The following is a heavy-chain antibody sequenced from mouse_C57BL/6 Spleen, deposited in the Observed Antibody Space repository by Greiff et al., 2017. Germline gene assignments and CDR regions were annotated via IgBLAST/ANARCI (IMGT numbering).Heavy chain of an antibody. CDR1: GFSLTSYG. V-gene: IGHV2-2*01. CDR3: ATPYSNYAWFAY. D-gene: IGHD2-5*01. J-gene: IGHJ3*01. CDR2: IWSGGST. Sequence: VQRVESGPGLVQPSQSLSITCTVSGFSLTSYGVHWVRQSPGKGLEWLGVIWSGGSTDYNAAFIYRLSISKDNSKSQVFFKMNSLQADDTAIYYCATPYSNYAWFAYWGQGTLVTVSA.